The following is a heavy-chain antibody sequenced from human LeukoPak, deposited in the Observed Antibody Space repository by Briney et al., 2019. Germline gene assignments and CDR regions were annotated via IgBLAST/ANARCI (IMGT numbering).Heavy chain of an antibody. J-gene: IGHJ2*01. Sequence: PGGSLRLSCAASGFSSSNAWMTWVRQAPGKGLEWVGRIKSKIDGETTDYTEPVKGRFTISRDVSKNTLYLQMNSLKSEDTAVYYCTTYKVTTAFDLWGRGTLVTVSS. CDR2: IKSKIDGETT. CDR1: GFSSSNAW. V-gene: IGHV3-15*01. D-gene: IGHD4-17*01. CDR3: TTYKVTTAFDL.